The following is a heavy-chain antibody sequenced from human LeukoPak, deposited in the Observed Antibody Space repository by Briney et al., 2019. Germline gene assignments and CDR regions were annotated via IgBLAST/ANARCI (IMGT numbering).Heavy chain of an antibody. CDR2: MSSSGSP. Sequence: SETLSLTCTVSGGSMSNYFWSWIRQPQGKGLEWIGYMSSSGSPNYNPSLKSRVTISVHTSNNQFSLKLISVTAADTAVYYCARRGPNSGSYSHFDLWGRGTLVTVSS. J-gene: IGHJ2*01. D-gene: IGHD1-26*01. V-gene: IGHV4-59*01. CDR3: ARRGPNSGSYSHFDL. CDR1: GGSMSNYF.